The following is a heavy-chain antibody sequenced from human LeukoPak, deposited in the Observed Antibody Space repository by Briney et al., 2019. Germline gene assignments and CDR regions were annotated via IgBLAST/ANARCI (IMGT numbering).Heavy chain of an antibody. J-gene: IGHJ4*02. CDR2: IFHSGDT. V-gene: IGHV4-59*08. Sequence: PSETLSLTCTVSGGSISNYYWSWIRQPPGKGLEWVAYIFHSGDTNYNPSLRSRITISIDTSKNQFSLKLRSVTAADTAVYYCARQPYRSGAYYFDYWGQGTLITVSS. CDR3: ARQPYRSGAYYFDY. CDR1: GGSISNYY. D-gene: IGHD2-15*01.